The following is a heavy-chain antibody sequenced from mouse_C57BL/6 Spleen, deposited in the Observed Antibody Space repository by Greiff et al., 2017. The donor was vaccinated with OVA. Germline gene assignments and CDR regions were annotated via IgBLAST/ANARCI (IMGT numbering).Heavy chain of an antibody. CDR2: INPNNGGT. CDR1: GYTFTDYY. V-gene: IGHV1-26*01. J-gene: IGHJ3*01. CDR3: ARELRRTLFAY. Sequence: EVQLQQSGPELVKPGASVKISCKASGYTFTDYYMNWVKQSHGKSLEWIGDINPNNGGTSYNQKFKGKATLTVDKSSSTAYMELRSLTSEDSAVYYCARELRRTLFAYWGQGTLVTVSA. D-gene: IGHD3-2*02.